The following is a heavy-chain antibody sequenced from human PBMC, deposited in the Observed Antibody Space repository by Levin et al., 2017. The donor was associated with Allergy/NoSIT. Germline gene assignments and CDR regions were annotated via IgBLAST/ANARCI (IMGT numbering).Heavy chain of an antibody. V-gene: IGHV3-11*01. Sequence: GGSLRLSCAASGFTFGDYYMSWIRQAPGKGLEWVSLISGSGNTIYYADSVKGRFTISRDNANNSLFLQMSSLRAEDTAVYYCARDDGPGSYRQMYYAMDVWGPGTTVTVSS. CDR1: GFTFGDYY. CDR3: ARDDGPGSYRQMYYAMDV. CDR2: ISGSGNTI. J-gene: IGHJ6*02. D-gene: IGHD3-10*01.